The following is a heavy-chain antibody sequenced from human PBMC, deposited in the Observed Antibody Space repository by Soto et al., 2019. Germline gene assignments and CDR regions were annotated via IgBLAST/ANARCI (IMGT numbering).Heavy chain of an antibody. CDR1: GFTFSSYG. D-gene: IGHD6-6*01. Sequence: GGSLRLSCAASGFTFSSYGMHWVRQAPGKGLEWVAVIWYDGSNKYYADSVKGRFTISRDNSKNTLYLQMNSLRAEDTAVYYCAREFSSSSALYYYYGMDAWGQGTTVTVSS. CDR2: IWYDGSNK. CDR3: AREFSSSSALYYYYGMDA. J-gene: IGHJ6*02. V-gene: IGHV3-33*01.